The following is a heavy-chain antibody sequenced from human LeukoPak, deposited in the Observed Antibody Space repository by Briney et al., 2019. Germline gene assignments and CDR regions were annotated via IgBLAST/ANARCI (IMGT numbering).Heavy chain of an antibody. Sequence: PGGSLRLSCAASGFTFNSYAMQWVRQAPGKGLEFVSVIDNDGDSTYYADSVKGRFIISRDNSKNTLYLQMGSLRAEDMAVYYCARADCSSSSCYTVAYWGQGTLVTVSS. CDR2: IDNDGDST. D-gene: IGHD2-2*02. CDR3: ARADCSSSSCYTVAY. V-gene: IGHV3-64*02. CDR1: GFTFNSYA. J-gene: IGHJ4*02.